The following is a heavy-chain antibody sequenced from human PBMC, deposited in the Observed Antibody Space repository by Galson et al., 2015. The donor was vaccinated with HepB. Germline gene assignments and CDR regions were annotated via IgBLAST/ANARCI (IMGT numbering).Heavy chain of an antibody. D-gene: IGHD5-18*01. V-gene: IGHV3-23*01. Sequence: SLRLSCAASGFTFSSYAMSWVRQAPGKGLEWVSAISGSGGSTYYADSVKGRFTISRDNSKNTLYLQMNSLRAEDTAVYYCAKGEWGTWIQLDYWGQGTLVTVSS. J-gene: IGHJ4*02. CDR1: GFTFSSYA. CDR2: ISGSGGST. CDR3: AKGEWGTWIQLDY.